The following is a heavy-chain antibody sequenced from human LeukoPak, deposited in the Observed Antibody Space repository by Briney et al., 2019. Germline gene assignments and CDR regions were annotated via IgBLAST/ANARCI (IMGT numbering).Heavy chain of an antibody. CDR2: ISHDGSNK. J-gene: IGHJ4*02. V-gene: IGHV3-30*04. CDR3: AREAPFDY. Sequence: GRSLRLSCAASGFTFSGSAMHWVRQAPGKGLEWVAFISHDGSNKYYADSVKGRFTISRDNSKNTLYLQMNSLTTEDTAVYYCAREAPFDYWGQGTLVTVSS. CDR1: GFTFSGSA.